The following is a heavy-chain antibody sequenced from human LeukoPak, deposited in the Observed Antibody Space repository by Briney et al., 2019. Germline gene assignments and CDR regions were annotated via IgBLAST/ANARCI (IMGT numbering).Heavy chain of an antibody. CDR2: INHSGST. D-gene: IGHD2-15*01. CDR1: GGSFSGYY. J-gene: IGHJ6*03. V-gene: IGHV4-34*01. Sequence: SETLSLTCAVYGGSFSGYYWSWIRQPPGKGLERIGEINHSGSTNYNPSLKSRVTISVDTSKNQFSLKLSSVTAADTAVYYCARTRRSVVVVAANVFHYYYYMDVWGKGTTVTVSS. CDR3: ARTRRSVVVVAANVFHYYYYMDV.